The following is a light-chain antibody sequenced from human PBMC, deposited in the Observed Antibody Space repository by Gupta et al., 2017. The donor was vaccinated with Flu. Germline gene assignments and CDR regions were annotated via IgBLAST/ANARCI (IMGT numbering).Light chain of an antibody. Sequence: QSVLTQPPSVSGAPGQRVTISSTGGSSNIEAGYDVHWYQQLPGTAPKLLIYGNTNRPSGVPDRFSGSKSGTSASLAITGLQDEDEADYYCQSYDSSLRAYVFGAGTKVTVL. CDR3: QSYDSSLRAYV. CDR1: SSNIEAGYD. V-gene: IGLV1-40*01. CDR2: GNT. J-gene: IGLJ1*01.